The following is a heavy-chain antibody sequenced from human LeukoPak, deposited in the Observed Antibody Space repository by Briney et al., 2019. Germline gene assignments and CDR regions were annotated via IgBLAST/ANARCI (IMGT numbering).Heavy chain of an antibody. V-gene: IGHV4-4*07. Sequence: SETLSLTCTVSSGSINYWGWVRQPAGRGLEWIGRIYTTGKTDYNPSLKSRLTISVDTSKRQFSLNLTSVPAADPAIYFCARHGYTASHYFLDFWSQGTLVTVSS. J-gene: IGHJ4*02. CDR3: ARHGYTASHYFLDF. CDR2: IYTTGKT. CDR1: SGSINY. D-gene: IGHD3-16*01.